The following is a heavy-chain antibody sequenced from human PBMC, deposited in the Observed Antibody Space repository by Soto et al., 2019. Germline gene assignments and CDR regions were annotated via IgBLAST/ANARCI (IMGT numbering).Heavy chain of an antibody. CDR3: AKGRVVGVTTCPDF. Sequence: EVQLLESGGGLVQPGGSLRLSCAASGFTFSNFAMSWYRQAPGKGLEWVSVINGNGRSKYHADSVQGRFTISRDNSKNALYLQMNSLRAGDTALSYCAKGRVVGVTTCPDFWGQGTLVTVSS. CDR1: GFTFSNFA. J-gene: IGHJ4*02. D-gene: IGHD1-26*01. CDR2: INGNGRSK. V-gene: IGHV3-23*01.